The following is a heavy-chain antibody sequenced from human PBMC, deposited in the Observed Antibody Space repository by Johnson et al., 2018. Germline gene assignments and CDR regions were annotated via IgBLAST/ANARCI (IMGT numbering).Heavy chain of an antibody. J-gene: IGHJ3*02. CDR1: GFTLSGSA. Sequence: VQLVQSGGGLVQPGGSLKLSCAVSGFTLSGSAMHWVRQASGKGLEWLGRSRSKPNHYATTYAASVKGRFPISRDDSNKTAYLQLNTRKTEDTAVYYCAKDATTLAEFLYKGDAFDIWGQGTMVTVSS. CDR3: AKDATTLAEFLYKGDAFDI. V-gene: IGHV3-73*01. CDR2: SRSKPNHYAT. D-gene: IGHD3-10*01.